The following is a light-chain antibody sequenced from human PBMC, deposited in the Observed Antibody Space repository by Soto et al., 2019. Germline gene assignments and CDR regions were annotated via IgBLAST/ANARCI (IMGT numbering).Light chain of an antibody. J-gene: IGKJ5*01. CDR2: GAF. CDR1: QDIKTY. Sequence: IQLTQSPSSLSASIGDRVSITCRASQDIKTYVAWYQQKPGKAPKLLIYGAFTLQSGVPSRFNGSGSGTDFTLTISSLQPEDFATYYCQQSYSTSITFGQGTRLEIK. V-gene: IGKV1-39*01. CDR3: QQSYSTSIT.